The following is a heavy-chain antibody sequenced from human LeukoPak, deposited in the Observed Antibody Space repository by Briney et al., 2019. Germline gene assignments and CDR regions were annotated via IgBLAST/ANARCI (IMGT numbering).Heavy chain of an antibody. CDR2: IYTSGST. V-gene: IGHV4-61*02. J-gene: IGHJ4*02. Sequence: PSQTLSLTCTVSGGSISSGSYYWSWIRQPAGKGLEWIGRIYTSGSTNYNPSLKSRVTISVDTSKNQFSLKLSSLTAADTAVYYCARGISWGSPFDYWGQGTLVTVSS. CDR1: GGSISSGSYY. CDR3: ARGISWGSPFDY. D-gene: IGHD7-27*01.